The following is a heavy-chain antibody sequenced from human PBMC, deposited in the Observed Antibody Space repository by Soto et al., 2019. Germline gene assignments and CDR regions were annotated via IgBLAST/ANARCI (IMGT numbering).Heavy chain of an antibody. CDR1: GASLRSYH. CDR3: AKEVSSRRWFEP. J-gene: IGHJ5*02. Sequence: QVQLQESGPGLVKPSETLSLTCAVSGASLRSYHWSWIRQPAGKGLEWIGRMQHTGNTNYNPSLKSRVTMSVETSKNQISLKMTAVTAADTAVYFCAKEVSSRRWFEPWRQGILVIVSS. V-gene: IGHV4-4*07. CDR2: MQHTGNT.